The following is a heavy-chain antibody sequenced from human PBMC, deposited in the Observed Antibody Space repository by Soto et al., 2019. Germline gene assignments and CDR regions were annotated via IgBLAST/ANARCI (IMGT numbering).Heavy chain of an antibody. V-gene: IGHV4-31*03. J-gene: IGHJ4*02. Sequence: SETLSLTCTVSGGSISSGGYYWSWIRQHPGKGLEWIGYIYYSGSTYHNPSLKSRVTISVDTSKNQFSLKLSSVTAADTAVYYCARGGRPYDSSGRLDYWGQGTLVTVSS. CDR3: ARGGRPYDSSGRLDY. CDR1: GGSISSGGYY. CDR2: IYYSGST. D-gene: IGHD3-22*01.